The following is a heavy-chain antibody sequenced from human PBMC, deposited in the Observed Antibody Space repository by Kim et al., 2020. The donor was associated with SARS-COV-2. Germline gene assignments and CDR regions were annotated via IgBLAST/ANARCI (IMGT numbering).Heavy chain of an antibody. D-gene: IGHD3-10*01. CDR3: AKDQEGIRFGDLLYYYYGMDV. CDR2: IYSGGSST. CDR1: GFTFSSYA. V-gene: IGHV3-23*03. J-gene: IGHJ6*02. Sequence: GGSLRLSCAASGFTFSSYAMSWVRQAPGKGLEWVSVIYSGGSSTYYADSVKGRFTISRDNSKNTLYLQMNSLRAEDTAVYYCAKDQEGIRFGDLLYYYYGMDVWGQGTTVTVSS.